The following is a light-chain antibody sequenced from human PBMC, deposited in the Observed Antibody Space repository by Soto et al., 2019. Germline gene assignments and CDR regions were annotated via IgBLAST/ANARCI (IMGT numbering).Light chain of an antibody. Sequence: EIVLTQSPGNLSFSPGERATLSCRARQSVSSSYLAWYQQKPGQAPRLLIYGASSRATGIPDRFSGSGSGTDFTLTISRLEPEDFAVYYCQQYGSSPTWTFGQGTKVDI. CDR2: GAS. CDR3: QQYGSSPTWT. J-gene: IGKJ1*01. CDR1: QSVSSSY. V-gene: IGKV3-20*01.